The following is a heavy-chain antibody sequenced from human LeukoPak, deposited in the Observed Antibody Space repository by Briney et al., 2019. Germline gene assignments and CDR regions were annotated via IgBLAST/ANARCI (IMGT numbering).Heavy chain of an antibody. J-gene: IGHJ4*02. D-gene: IGHD3-9*01. CDR1: GYTFTGYY. CDR2: INPNSGGT. V-gene: IGHV1-2*02. CDR3: ASSGILTGYHLYYFDY. Sequence: ASVKVSCKASGYTFTGYYMHWVRQAPGQGLEWMGWINPNSGGTNYAQKFQGRVTMTRDTSISTAYMELSRLRSDDTAVYYCASSGILTGYHLYYFDYWGQGTLVTVSS.